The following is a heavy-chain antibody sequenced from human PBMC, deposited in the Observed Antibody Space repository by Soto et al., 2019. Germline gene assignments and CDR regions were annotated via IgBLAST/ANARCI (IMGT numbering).Heavy chain of an antibody. CDR1: GFTFSSYG. V-gene: IGHV3-33*01. CDR3: ARGQLERRAWYYYYGMDV. D-gene: IGHD1-1*01. Sequence: QVQLVESGGGVVQPGRSLRLSCAASGFTFSSYGMHWVRQAPGKGLEWVAVIWYDGSNKYYADSVKGRFTISRDNSKNTLYLQMNSLRAEDTAVYYCARGQLERRAWYYYYGMDVWGQGTTVTVSS. CDR2: IWYDGSNK. J-gene: IGHJ6*02.